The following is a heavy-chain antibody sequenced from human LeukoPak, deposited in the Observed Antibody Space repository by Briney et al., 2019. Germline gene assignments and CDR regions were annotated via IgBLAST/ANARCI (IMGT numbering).Heavy chain of an antibody. CDR3: ARDYYGRSGSVY. V-gene: IGHV4-39*07. J-gene: IGHJ4*02. CDR1: GGSISSSSYY. D-gene: IGHD6-19*01. CDR2: IYYSGST. Sequence: SETLSLTCTVSGGSISSSSYYWGWIRQPPGKGLEWIGSIYYSGSTYYNPSLKSRVTISVDTSKNQFSLKLSSVTAADTAVYYCARDYYGRSGSVYWGQGTLVTVSS.